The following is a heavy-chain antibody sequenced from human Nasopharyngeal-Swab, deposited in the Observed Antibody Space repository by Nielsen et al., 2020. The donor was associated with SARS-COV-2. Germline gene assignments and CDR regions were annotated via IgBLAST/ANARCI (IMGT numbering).Heavy chain of an antibody. J-gene: IGHJ6*02. D-gene: IGHD3-10*01. Sequence: SVNVSCKASGGTFSSYAISWVRQAPAQGLEWMGRIIPILGIANYAQKFQGRVTITADKSTSTAYMELRSLRSEDTAVYYCARGNRITMVRGVPYYYYYGMDVWGQGTTVTVSS. CDR2: IIPILGIA. CDR3: ARGNRITMVRGVPYYYYYGMDV. CDR1: GGTFSSYA. V-gene: IGHV1-69*04.